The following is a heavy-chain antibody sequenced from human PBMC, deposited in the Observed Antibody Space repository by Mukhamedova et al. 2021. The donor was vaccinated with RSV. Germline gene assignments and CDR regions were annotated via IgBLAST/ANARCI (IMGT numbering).Heavy chain of an antibody. V-gene: IGHV4-38-2*02. CDR3: ARDVPYSSSSVGGFDY. CDR2: IYHSGST. Sequence: DGLEWIGSIYHSGSTYYNPSLKSRVTISVDTSKNHFSLKLSSVTAADTAVYYCARDVPYSSSSVGGFDYWGQGTLVTVSS. D-gene: IGHD6-6*01. J-gene: IGHJ4*02.